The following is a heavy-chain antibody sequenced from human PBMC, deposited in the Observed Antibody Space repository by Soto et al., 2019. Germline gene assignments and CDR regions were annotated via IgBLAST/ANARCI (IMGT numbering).Heavy chain of an antibody. Sequence: EVQLVKSGGGLVQPGESLRLSCAASGFTFSNYWMHWVRQAPGKGRVWVSRIDSDGSRITYADFVKGRFTISRDNAKNTVYLHMNSLTAEDTAVYYCVRTSLVVAVATREDFWGQGTLVTVSS. CDR3: VRTSLVVAVATREDF. V-gene: IGHV3-74*01. CDR1: GFTFSNYW. J-gene: IGHJ4*02. D-gene: IGHD2-15*01. CDR2: IDSDGSRI.